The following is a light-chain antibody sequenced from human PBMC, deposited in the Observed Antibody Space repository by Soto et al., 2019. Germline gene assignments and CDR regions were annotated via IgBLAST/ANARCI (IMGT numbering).Light chain of an antibody. CDR2: DAS. Sequence: DIQMTQSPSTLSASVGDRVTITCRASQSISSWLAWYQQKPGKAPKLLIYDASSLESGVPSRFSGSGSGTEFTLTITSLQPEDFATYFCQQGYDTPITFGQGTRLEIK. CDR3: QQGYDTPIT. CDR1: QSISSW. J-gene: IGKJ5*01. V-gene: IGKV1-5*01.